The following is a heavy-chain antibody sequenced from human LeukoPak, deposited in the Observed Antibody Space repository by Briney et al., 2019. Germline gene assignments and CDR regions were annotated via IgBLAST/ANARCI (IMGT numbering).Heavy chain of an antibody. CDR1: GFTFSSYG. D-gene: IGHD2-15*01. CDR2: ISYDGSNK. CDR3: ARDPGGTGGHY. V-gene: IGHV3-30*03. Sequence: SGGSLRLSCAASGFTFSSYGMHWVRQAPGKGLEWVAVISYDGSNKYYADSVKGRFTISRDNSKNTLYLQMNSLRAEDTAVYYCARDPGGTGGHYWGQGTLVTVSS. J-gene: IGHJ4*02.